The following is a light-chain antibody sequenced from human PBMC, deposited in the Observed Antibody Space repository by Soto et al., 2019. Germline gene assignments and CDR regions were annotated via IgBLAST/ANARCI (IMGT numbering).Light chain of an antibody. V-gene: IGLV3-21*02. Sequence: SYELTQLPSLSVAPGQTARISCGGNNLGTKSVHWYQQQPGQAPVMVVYDDTDRPSGIPERFSGTNSGNTATLTISRVEAGDEADYYCQVWDSSSDHWVFGGGTKLTVL. CDR3: QVWDSSSDHWV. CDR2: DDT. CDR1: NLGTKS. J-gene: IGLJ3*02.